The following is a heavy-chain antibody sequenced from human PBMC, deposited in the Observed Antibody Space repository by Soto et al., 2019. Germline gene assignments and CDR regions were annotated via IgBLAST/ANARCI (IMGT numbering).Heavy chain of an antibody. CDR1: RYTFTSYG. CDR2: IVAYNCNT. D-gene: IGHD5-18*01. V-gene: IGHV1-18*01. CDR3: ARDQLIGYSYGRRLEFDY. Sequence: ASVKVSCENSRYTFTSYGISWVRPDPGQGLEWMGWIVAYNCNTNYAQKLQGRVTMTTDTSTSTAYMELRSLRSDDTAVYYCARDQLIGYSYGRRLEFDYWGQGTLVTVSS. J-gene: IGHJ4*02.